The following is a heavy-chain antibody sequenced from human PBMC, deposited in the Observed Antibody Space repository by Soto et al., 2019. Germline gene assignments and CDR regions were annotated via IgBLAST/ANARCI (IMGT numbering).Heavy chain of an antibody. CDR3: ARLGKYSQSLDP. Sequence: PSGTLSLTCTVSGGSLSSGGYYWGWIRQPPGKGRGGIGYIYNRGSTYYTPSLKSRVTISVDTPKNQFSLKLSSVTAADTAVFYCARLGKYSQSLDPWGPGTLVTVSS. D-gene: IGHD2-21*01. CDR2: IYNRGST. J-gene: IGHJ5*02. CDR1: GGSLSSGGYY. V-gene: IGHV4-31*03.